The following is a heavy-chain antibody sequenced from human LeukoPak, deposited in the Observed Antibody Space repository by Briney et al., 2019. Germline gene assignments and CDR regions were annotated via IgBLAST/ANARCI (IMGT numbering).Heavy chain of an antibody. D-gene: IGHD5-12*01. CDR3: ATVVTPSPRADY. CDR1: GFTFNIYN. CDR2: ISSDSSAI. Sequence: GGSLRLSCAASGFTFNIYNMNWVRQAPGKGLEWVSYISSDSSAIHHADSVKGRFTISRDNAKNSLYLQMNSLRAEDTAVYYCATVVTPSPRADYWGQGTLVTVSS. V-gene: IGHV3-48*04. J-gene: IGHJ4*02.